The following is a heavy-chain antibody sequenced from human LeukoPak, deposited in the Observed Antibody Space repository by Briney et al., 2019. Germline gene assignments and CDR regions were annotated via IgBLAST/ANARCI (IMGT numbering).Heavy chain of an antibody. CDR3: ARGGTAMTHHLDY. D-gene: IGHD5-18*01. Sequence: GGSLRLSCAASGFTVSSNYMSWARQAPGKGLEWVSSISSRSSYIYYADSVKGRFTISRDNAKNSLYLQMNSLRAEDTAVYYCARGGTAMTHHLDYWGQGTLVTVSS. CDR2: ISSRSSYI. V-gene: IGHV3-21*01. J-gene: IGHJ4*02. CDR1: GFTVSSNY.